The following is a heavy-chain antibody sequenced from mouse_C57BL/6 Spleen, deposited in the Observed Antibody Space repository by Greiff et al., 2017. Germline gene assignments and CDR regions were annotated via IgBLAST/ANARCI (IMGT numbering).Heavy chain of an antibody. V-gene: IGHV1-69*01. D-gene: IGHD2-12*01. CDR3: ARGAFTTGSWFAY. J-gene: IGHJ3*01. CDR2: IDPSDSYT. Sequence: VQLKQPGAELVMPGASVKLSCKASGYTFTSYWMNWVKQRPGQGLEWIGEIDPSDSYTNYNQKFKGKSTLTVDKSSSTAYMQRSSLTAEDSAVYCSARGAFTTGSWFAYWGQGPLVTFSA. CDR1: GYTFTSYW.